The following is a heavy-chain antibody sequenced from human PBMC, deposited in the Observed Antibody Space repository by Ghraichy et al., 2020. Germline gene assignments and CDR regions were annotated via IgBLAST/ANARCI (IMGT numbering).Heavy chain of an antibody. CDR1: GGSISSSSYY. CDR2: IYYSGST. CDR3: AGLPNDSSGRAFDS. D-gene: IGHD3-22*01. J-gene: IGHJ4*02. V-gene: IGHV4-39*01. Sequence: SETLSLTCTVSGGSISSSSYYWGWIRQPPGKGLEWIGSIYYSGSTYYNPSLKSQVTISVDTSKNQFSLKLSSVTAADTAVYYCAGLPNDSSGRAFDSWGQGPLVTVSS.